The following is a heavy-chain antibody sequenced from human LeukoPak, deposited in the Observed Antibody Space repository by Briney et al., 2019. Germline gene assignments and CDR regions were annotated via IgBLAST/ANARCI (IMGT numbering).Heavy chain of an antibody. Sequence: GGSLRLSCAASGFTFSTHAMSWVRQAPGKGLEWVSAIRGSGGRTYHADSVKGRFTISRDNSKNTLFLQMNSLRAEDAAIYYCAMTMKYCSGGTCQEAFEIWGQGTMVTGSS. V-gene: IGHV3-23*01. CDR2: IRGSGGRT. CDR3: AMTMKYCSGGTCQEAFEI. D-gene: IGHD2-15*01. CDR1: GFTFSTHA. J-gene: IGHJ3*02.